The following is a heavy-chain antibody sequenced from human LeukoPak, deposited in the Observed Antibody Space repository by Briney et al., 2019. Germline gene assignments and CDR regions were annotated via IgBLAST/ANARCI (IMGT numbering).Heavy chain of an antibody. J-gene: IGHJ4*02. CDR3: ARVASGSYFFGGFFDY. CDR1: GGTFSSYA. V-gene: IGHV1-69*13. CDR2: IIPIFGTA. D-gene: IGHD1-26*01. Sequence: ASVKVSCKASGGTFSSYAISWVRQAPGQGLEWMGVIIPIFGTANYAQKFQGRVTITADESTSTAYMELSSLRSEDTAVYYCARVASGSYFFGGFFDYWGQGTLVTVSS.